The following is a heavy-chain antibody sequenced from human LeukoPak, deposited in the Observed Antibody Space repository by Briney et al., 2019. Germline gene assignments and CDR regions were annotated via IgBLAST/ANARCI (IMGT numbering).Heavy chain of an antibody. V-gene: IGHV1-46*01. J-gene: IGHJ4*02. CDR2: INPSGGST. CDR3: ARVFGRGIYDVWSGYYDGYFVY. CDR1: GYTFTSYY. Sequence: ASVKVSCKASGYTFTSYYMHWVRQAPGQGLEWMGIINPSGGSTSYAQKFQGRVTMTRDMSTSTVYMELSRLRSEDTAVYYCARVFGRGIYDVWSGYYDGYFVYWGQGTLVTVSS. D-gene: IGHD3-3*01.